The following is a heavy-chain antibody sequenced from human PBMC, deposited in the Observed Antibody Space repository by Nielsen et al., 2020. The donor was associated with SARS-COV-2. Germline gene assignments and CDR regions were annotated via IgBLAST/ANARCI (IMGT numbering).Heavy chain of an antibody. Sequence: GGSLRLSCKGSGYSFTSYWIGWVRQMPGKGLEWMGIIYPGDSDTRYSPSFQGQVTISADKSISTAYLQWSSLKASDTAMYYCARRGGGSYPDFDYWGQGTLVTVSS. J-gene: IGHJ4*02. CDR1: GYSFTSYW. V-gene: IGHV5-51*01. CDR2: IYPGDSDT. CDR3: ARRGGGSYPDFDY. D-gene: IGHD1-26*01.